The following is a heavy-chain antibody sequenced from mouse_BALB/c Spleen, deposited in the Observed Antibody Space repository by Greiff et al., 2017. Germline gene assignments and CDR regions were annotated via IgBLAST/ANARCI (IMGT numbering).Heavy chain of an antibody. CDR2: IRSKSNNYAT. CDR1: GFTFNTYA. D-gene: IGHD1-2*01. J-gene: IGHJ3*01. Sequence: EVKLMESGGGLVQPKGSLKLSCAASGFTFNTYAMNWVRQAPGKGLEWVARIRSKSNNYATYYADSVKDRFTISRDDSQSMLYLQMNNLKTEDTAMYYCVSTTATRAYWGQGTLVTVSA. V-gene: IGHV10-1*02. CDR3: VSTTATRAY.